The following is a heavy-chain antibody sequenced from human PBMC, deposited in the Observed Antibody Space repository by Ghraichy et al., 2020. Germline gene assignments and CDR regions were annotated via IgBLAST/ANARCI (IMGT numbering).Heavy chain of an antibody. V-gene: IGHV1-2*02. CDR1: GYTFNGYY. CDR3: YRGGRSAWFGELGGGAFDI. CDR2: INPNSGGT. J-gene: IGHJ3*02. D-gene: IGHD3-10*01. Sequence: ASVKVSCKASGYTFNGYYMYWVRQAPGQGLEWMGWINPNSGGTNYAQKFQGRVTMTRDTSISTAYMELSRLRSDDTAVYYCYRGGRSAWFGELGGGAFDIWGQGTMVTVSS.